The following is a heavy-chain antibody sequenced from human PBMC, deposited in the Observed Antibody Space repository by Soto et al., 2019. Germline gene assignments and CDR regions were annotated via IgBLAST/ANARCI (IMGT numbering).Heavy chain of an antibody. J-gene: IGHJ5*02. CDR1: GFTLSSYG. CDR3: ARGYYVTGRYYRADADWFDP. Sequence: QVQVVESGGGVVQPGRSLRLSCAASGFTLSSYGMHWVRQAPGKGLEWVAVISNDGSNKYYADSVKGRFTISRDNSKNAVYLQMNSLRAEDTAVYYCARGYYVTGRYYRADADWFDPWGQGTLVTVSS. D-gene: IGHD3-10*01. CDR2: ISNDGSNK. V-gene: IGHV3-30*03.